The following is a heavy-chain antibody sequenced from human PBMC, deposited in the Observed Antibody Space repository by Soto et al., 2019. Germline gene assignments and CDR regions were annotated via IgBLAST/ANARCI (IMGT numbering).Heavy chain of an antibody. CDR2: TSYDGSNK. Sequence: PGGSLRLSCEASGFTFSSYPIHWVRQAPGKGLEWVAVTSYDGSNKYYADSVKGRFTISRDNFRNTLYLQMNSLRAEDTAVYYCAKDLESYYSVLDYWGQGTLVTVSS. V-gene: IGHV3-30-3*02. CDR1: GFTFSSYP. D-gene: IGHD3-3*01. CDR3: AKDLESYYSVLDY. J-gene: IGHJ4*02.